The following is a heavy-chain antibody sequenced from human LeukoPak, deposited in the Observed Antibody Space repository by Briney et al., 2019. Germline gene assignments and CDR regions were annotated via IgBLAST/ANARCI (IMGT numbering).Heavy chain of an antibody. J-gene: IGHJ6*03. V-gene: IGHV3-48*03. CDR2: ISSSGSTI. CDR1: GFTFSSYG. D-gene: IGHD3-10*02. CDR3: AELGITMIGGV. Sequence: GGSLRLSCAASGFTFSSYGMHWVRQAPGKGLEWVSYISSSGSTIYYADSVKGRFTISRDNAKNSLYLQMNSLRAEDTAVYYCAELGITMIGGVWGKGTTVTIS.